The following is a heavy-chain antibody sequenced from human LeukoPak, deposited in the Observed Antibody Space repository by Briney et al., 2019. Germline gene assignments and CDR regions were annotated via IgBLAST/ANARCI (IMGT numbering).Heavy chain of an antibody. Sequence: ASVKVSCKASGYTFTSYGISWVRQAPGQGLEWMGWVSAYNGNRYYTQKFQGRVTMTTDTSTSTVYMELRSLRSDDTAVYYCARNPDYVAPIDYWGQGTLVTVSS. V-gene: IGHV1-18*01. CDR3: ARNPDYVAPIDY. J-gene: IGHJ4*02. CDR2: VSAYNGNR. CDR1: GYTFTSYG. D-gene: IGHD4-17*01.